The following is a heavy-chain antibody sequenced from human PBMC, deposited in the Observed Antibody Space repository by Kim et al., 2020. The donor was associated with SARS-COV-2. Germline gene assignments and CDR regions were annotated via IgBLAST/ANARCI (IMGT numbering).Heavy chain of an antibody. Sequence: GGSLRLSCAASGFTFSSYSMNWVRQAPGKGLEWVSYISSSSSTIYYADSVKGRFTISRDNAKNSLYLQMNSLRDEDTAVYYCAIVEYSSSSGGAWNYWGQGTLVTVSS. CDR3: AIVEYSSSSGGAWNY. J-gene: IGHJ4*02. D-gene: IGHD6-6*01. V-gene: IGHV3-48*02. CDR1: GFTFSSYS. CDR2: ISSSSSTI.